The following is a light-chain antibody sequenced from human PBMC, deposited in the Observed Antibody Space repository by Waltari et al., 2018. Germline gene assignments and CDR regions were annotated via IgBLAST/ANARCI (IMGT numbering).Light chain of an antibody. CDR1: QSVYSNY. CDR3: QQYSISPTWT. Sequence: EIVLTQSPGTLSLSPGERATLSCRASQSVYSNYLAWYQQKPGQAPRLLIYGASSRATGIPDRFSGSVSETDFTLTISRLEPEDFAVYFCQQYSISPTWTFGQGTKVEIK. CDR2: GAS. V-gene: IGKV3-20*01. J-gene: IGKJ1*01.